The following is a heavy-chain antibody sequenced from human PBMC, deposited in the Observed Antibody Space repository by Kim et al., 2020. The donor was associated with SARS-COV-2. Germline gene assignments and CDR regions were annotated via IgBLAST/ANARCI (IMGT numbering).Heavy chain of an antibody. CDR1: GFTFGSHW. D-gene: IGHD2-8*01. CDR2: IKEDGSEE. J-gene: IGHJ4*02. CDR3: ARGYARGY. Sequence: GGSMRLSCVASGFTFGSHWMTWVRQAAGKGLEWVANIKEDGSEEHYVDSVKGRFTISRDNAENSLYLQLNSLRVDDTAVYYCARGYARGYWGEGTRVTVS. V-gene: IGHV3-7*01.